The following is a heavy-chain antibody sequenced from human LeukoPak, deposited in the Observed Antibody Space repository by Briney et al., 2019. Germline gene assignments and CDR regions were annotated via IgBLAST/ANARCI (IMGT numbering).Heavy chain of an antibody. CDR1: GFTFSTYN. CDR3: AREPPTRIFDH. V-gene: IGHV3-21*01. J-gene: IGHJ4*02. CDR2: ISLIGNYI. Sequence: GGSLRLSCAASGFTFSTYNMNWVRQAPGKGLEWASSISLIGNYIYYADSVRGRFTISRDSANSSLYLQMNNLRAEDTAVYYCAREPPTRIFDHWGQGTLVTVSS.